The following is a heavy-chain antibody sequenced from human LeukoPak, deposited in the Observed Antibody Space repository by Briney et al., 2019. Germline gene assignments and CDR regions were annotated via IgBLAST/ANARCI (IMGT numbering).Heavy chain of an antibody. CDR2: ISSSSSYI. J-gene: IGHJ4*02. CDR1: GFTFSSYS. D-gene: IGHD3-10*01. CDR3: ARDLYYGSGSYYIDY. V-gene: IGHV3-21*01. Sequence: GSLRLSCAASGFTFSSYSMNWVRQAPGKGLEWVSSISSSSSYIYYADSVKGRFTISRDNAKNSLYLQMNSLRAEDTAVYYCARDLYYGSGSYYIDYWGQGTLVTVSS.